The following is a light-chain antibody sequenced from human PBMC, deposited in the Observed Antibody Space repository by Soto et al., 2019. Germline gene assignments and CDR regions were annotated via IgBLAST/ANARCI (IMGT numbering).Light chain of an antibody. CDR1: QANSNF. CDR2: DVS. V-gene: IGKV1-39*01. J-gene: IGKJ5*01. CDR3: QQTFSTSIT. Sequence: DIPITHLPSSLSASVLYSVTITCQDSQANSNFLNWYQQRSGEAPKLLLYDVSTLQTGVPSRFTGSGSGTDLSLTISSLQPEDLGTYYCQQTFSTSITFGQGTRLEIK.